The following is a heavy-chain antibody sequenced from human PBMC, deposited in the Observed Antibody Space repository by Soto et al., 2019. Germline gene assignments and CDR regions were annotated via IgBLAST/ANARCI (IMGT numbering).Heavy chain of an antibody. D-gene: IGHD3-9*01. CDR2: ISAYNGNT. CDR3: ARERYDILTGYYSKHYYYYYMDV. V-gene: IGHV1-18*01. Sequence: QVQLVQSGAEVKKPGASVKVSCKASGYTFTSYGISWVRQAPGQGLEGMGWISAYNGNTNYAQKLQGRVTMTTDTSTSTAYMELRSMRSDDTAVYYCARERYDILTGYYSKHYYYYYMDVWGKGTTVTVSS. J-gene: IGHJ6*03. CDR1: GYTFTSYG.